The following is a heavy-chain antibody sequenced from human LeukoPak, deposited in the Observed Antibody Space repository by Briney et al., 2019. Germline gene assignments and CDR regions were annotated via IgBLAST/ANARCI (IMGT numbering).Heavy chain of an antibody. D-gene: IGHD5-12*01. J-gene: IGHJ4*02. Sequence: SVKVSCKASGGTFSSYAISWVRQAPGQGLEWMGGIIPIFGTANYAQKFQGRVTITADKSTSTAYMELSSLRSEDTAVYYCARDDGRGYSGYDYFLDYWGQGTLATVSS. V-gene: IGHV1-69*06. CDR2: IIPIFGTA. CDR3: ARDDGRGYSGYDYFLDY. CDR1: GGTFSSYA.